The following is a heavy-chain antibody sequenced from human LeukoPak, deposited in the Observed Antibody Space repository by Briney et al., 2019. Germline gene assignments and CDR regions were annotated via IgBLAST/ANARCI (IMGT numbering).Heavy chain of an antibody. CDR1: GYTLTSYF. D-gene: IGHD3-10*01. CDR3: ARTGGVATPFDY. Sequence: ASVTVPCKASGYTLTSYFLHWVRQAPGQGLEWMGIINPSGGSTSYAQKFQGRVTMTRDTSTSTVYMELSSLRSEDTAVYYCARTGGVATPFDYWGQGTLVTVSS. V-gene: IGHV1-46*01. CDR2: INPSGGST. J-gene: IGHJ4*02.